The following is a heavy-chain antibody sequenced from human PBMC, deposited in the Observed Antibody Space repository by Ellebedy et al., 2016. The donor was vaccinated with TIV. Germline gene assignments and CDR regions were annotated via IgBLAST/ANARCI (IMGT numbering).Heavy chain of an antibody. D-gene: IGHD1-26*01. J-gene: IGHJ3*02. CDR2: MHSGGSS. Sequence: MPSETLSLTCTVSGVSISSNNYFWGWIRQPPGKGLEWIGAMHSGGSSYYNPSLKSRVTISVDTSKNQLSLKLSSVAAADTAVYYCARKTGGATGRGAFDIWGQGTMVTVSS. V-gene: IGHV4-39*01. CDR3: ARKTGGATGRGAFDI. CDR1: GVSISSNNYF.